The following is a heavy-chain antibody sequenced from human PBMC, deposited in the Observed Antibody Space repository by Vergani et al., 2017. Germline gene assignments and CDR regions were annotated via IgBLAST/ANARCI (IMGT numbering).Heavy chain of an antibody. Sequence: QVQLVQSGAEVKKPGASVKVSCKASGYTFTGYYMHWVRQAPGQGLEWMGWINPNSGGTNYAQKFQGRVTMTRDTSISTAYMELSSLRSEDTAVYYCARDGKTVTTSSGPYYFDYWGQGTLVTVSS. J-gene: IGHJ4*02. CDR1: GYTFTGYY. V-gene: IGHV1-2*02. CDR2: INPNSGGT. D-gene: IGHD4-11*01. CDR3: ARDGKTVTTSSGPYYFDY.